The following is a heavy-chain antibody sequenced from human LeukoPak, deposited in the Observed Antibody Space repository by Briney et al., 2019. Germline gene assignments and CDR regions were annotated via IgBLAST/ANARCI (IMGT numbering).Heavy chain of an antibody. J-gene: IGHJ6*02. CDR1: GGSISSTTYY. V-gene: IGHV4-39*01. D-gene: IGHD7-27*01. Sequence: SETLSLTCIVSGGSISSTTYYWGWIRQPPGKRLEWIGSIYYSGNTYYNPSLKSRVTISIDTSKNQFSLKLSSVTAADTAVYYCASPALTGDYYYYYYGMDVWGQGTTVTVSS. CDR3: ASPALTGDYYYYYYGMDV. CDR2: IYYSGNT.